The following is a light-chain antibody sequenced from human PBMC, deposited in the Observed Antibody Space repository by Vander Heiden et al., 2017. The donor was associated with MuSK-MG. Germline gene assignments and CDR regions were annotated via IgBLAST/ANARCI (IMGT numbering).Light chain of an antibody. Sequence: DIQMTQSPSSLSASVGDRVTITCRSSEHISNYVAWFQQKPGKAPKSLIYAASSLQSGVPSKFSSLQPEDFATYYCQQYNSYPLTFGGGTKVEIK. CDR3: QQYNSYPLT. J-gene: IGKJ4*01. CDR2: AAS. CDR1: EHISNY. V-gene: IGKV1-16*02.